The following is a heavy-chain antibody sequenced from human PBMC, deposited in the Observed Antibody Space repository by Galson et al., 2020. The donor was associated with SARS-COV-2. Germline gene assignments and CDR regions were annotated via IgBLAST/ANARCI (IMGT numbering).Heavy chain of an antibody. CDR3: ARDQPPALTFGGSSGDDRREHNNWFDP. Sequence: SVKVSCKASGGTFSSYAISWVRQAPGQGLEWMGRIIPILGIANYAQKFQGRVTITADKSTSTAYMELSSLRSEDTAVYYCARDQPPALTFGGSSGDDRREHNNWFDPWGQGTLVTVSS. D-gene: IGHD3-16*01. CDR1: GGTFSSYA. J-gene: IGHJ5*02. V-gene: IGHV1-69*04. CDR2: IIPILGIA.